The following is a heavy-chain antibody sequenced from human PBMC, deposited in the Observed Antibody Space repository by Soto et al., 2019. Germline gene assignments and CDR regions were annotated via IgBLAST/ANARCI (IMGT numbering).Heavy chain of an antibody. CDR1: GGSISSYY. D-gene: IGHD4-4*01. J-gene: IGHJ6*02. CDR2: IYYSGST. CDR3: ARDPRGDYSNYVGGMDV. V-gene: IGHV4-59*01. Sequence: SETLSLTCTVSGGSISSYYWSWIRQPPGKGLEWIGYIYYSGSTNYNPSLKSRVTISVDASKNQFSLKLSSVTAADTAVYYCARDPRGDYSNYVGGMDVWGQRTTVTVSS.